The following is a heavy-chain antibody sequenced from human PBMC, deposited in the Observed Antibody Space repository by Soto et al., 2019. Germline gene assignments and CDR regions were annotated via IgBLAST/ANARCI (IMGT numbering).Heavy chain of an antibody. D-gene: IGHD5-12*01. J-gene: IGHJ3*02. CDR3: ARGGGGYNWGEAFDI. CDR2: INPSGGST. V-gene: IGHV1-46*01. CDR1: GYTFTSYY. Sequence: ASVKVSCKASGYTFTSYYMHWVRQAPGQGLEWMGIINPSGGSTSYAQKFQGRVTMTRDTSTSTVYMELSSLGAEDTAVYYCARGGGGYNWGEAFDIWRQGTMVTVSS.